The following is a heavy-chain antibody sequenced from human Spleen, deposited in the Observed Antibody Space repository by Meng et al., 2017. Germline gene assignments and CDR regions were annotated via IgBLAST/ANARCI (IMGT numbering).Heavy chain of an antibody. V-gene: IGHV3-23*01. CDR1: GFTFSSSA. J-gene: IGHJ4*02. D-gene: IGHD3-10*01. CDR2: ISGGGGTT. Sequence: GGSLRLSCAASGFTFSSSAMSWVRQAPGRGLEWVSGISGGGGTTYYADSVKGRFTISRDNSKNTLYLQMNSLRAEDTAVYFCAKAPGMRVRGVMDYWGQGTLVTVSS. CDR3: AKAPGMRVRGVMDY.